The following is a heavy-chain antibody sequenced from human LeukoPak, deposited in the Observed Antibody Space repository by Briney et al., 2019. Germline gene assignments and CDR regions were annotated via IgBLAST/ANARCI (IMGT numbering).Heavy chain of an antibody. Sequence: GGSLRLSCAASGFTFSGSAIHWVRQASGKGLEWIGRIRGKADNYATVYAAPVKGRFTFSRDDSAKTAYLQMNSLKTEDTAVYYCTRHREGTDYWGQGTLVTVSS. CDR3: TRHREGTDY. CDR2: IRGKADNYAT. CDR1: GFTFSGSA. V-gene: IGHV3-73*01. D-gene: IGHD5-24*01. J-gene: IGHJ4*02.